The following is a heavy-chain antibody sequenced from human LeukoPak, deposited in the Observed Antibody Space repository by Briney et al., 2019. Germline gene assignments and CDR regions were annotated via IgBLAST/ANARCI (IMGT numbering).Heavy chain of an antibody. J-gene: IGHJ5*02. V-gene: IGHV3-21*06. CDR3: ARAGSPTYWFDP. D-gene: IGHD4-11*01. CDR1: GFTLSINY. Sequence: PGGSLRLSCAASGFTLSINYMNWVRQAPGKGLEWVSSVSSSSTYINYADSVEGRFTISRDNAKNSLYLQMNSLRAEDTAVYYCARAGSPTYWFDPWGQGTLVTVSS. CDR2: VSSSSTYI.